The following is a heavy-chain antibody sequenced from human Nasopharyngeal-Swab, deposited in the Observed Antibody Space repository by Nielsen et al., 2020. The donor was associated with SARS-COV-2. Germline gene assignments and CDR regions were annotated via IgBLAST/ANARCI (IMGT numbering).Heavy chain of an antibody. J-gene: IGHJ4*02. CDR1: GYTFTSYG. Sequence: ASVKVSCKASGYTFTSYGISWVRQAPGQGLEWMGWISAYNGNTNYAQKLQGRVTMTTDTSTSTAYMELRSLRSDNTAVYYCARDQVRDKTNDYWGQGTLVTVSS. CDR3: ARDQVRDKTNDY. V-gene: IGHV1-18*01. CDR2: ISAYNGNT. D-gene: IGHD3-10*01.